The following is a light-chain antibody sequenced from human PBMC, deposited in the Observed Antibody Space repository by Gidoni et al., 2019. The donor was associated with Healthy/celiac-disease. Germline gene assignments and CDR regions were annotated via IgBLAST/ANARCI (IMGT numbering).Light chain of an antibody. J-gene: IGKJ1*01. CDR1: QSVLYSSINQSS. CDR3: QQYCSTPQT. CDR2: WAY. Sequence: DLVMTKSPDSLAVSLGERATINCKSSQSVLYSSINQSSVAWYQQKPGQTPTLLIFWAYTRESGVPDRFSGSGSGTDFTLTISSLQAEDVAVYYCQQYCSTPQTFGQGTKVEIK. V-gene: IGKV4-1*01.